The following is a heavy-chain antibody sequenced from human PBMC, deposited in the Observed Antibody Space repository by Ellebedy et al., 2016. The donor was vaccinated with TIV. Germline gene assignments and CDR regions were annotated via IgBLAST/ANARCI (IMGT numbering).Heavy chain of an antibody. CDR1: GLTFSSHS. Sequence: PGGSLRLSCAASGLTFSSHSMNWGRQAPGKGLEWVSCIGTTGNTVYYADSVKGRFTISRDNAMNSLYLEMNSLRDEDTAVYYCARVRGTYAYGMDVWGQGTTVTVSS. CDR3: ARVRGTYAYGMDV. J-gene: IGHJ6*02. V-gene: IGHV3-48*02. D-gene: IGHD3-16*01. CDR2: IGTTGNTV.